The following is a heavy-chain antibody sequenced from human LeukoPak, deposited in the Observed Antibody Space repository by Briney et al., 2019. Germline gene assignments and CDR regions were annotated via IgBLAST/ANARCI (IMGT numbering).Heavy chain of an antibody. V-gene: IGHV3-23*01. CDR2: MIGSGDIT. Sequence: PGGSLRLSCAVSGFTFSNYVMSWVRQAPGKGLEWVSGMIGSGDITYYADSVKGRFTISRDNSKNTLYLQMSTLRADDPGVYYCARAARGYHYWGQGTLVTVSS. J-gene: IGHJ4*02. D-gene: IGHD5-12*01. CDR3: ARAARGYHY. CDR1: GFTFSNYV.